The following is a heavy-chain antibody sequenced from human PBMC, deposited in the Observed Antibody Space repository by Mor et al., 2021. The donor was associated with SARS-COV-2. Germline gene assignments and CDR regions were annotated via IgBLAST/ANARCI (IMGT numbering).Heavy chain of an antibody. J-gene: IGHJ4*02. D-gene: IGHD3-3*02. Sequence: GSASTTYYADSVKGRFTVSRDNSKNTVDLEMNSLGADDTAIYYCVRETRQLHFSYWGQGTLVTVSS. CDR3: VRETRQLHFSY. V-gene: IGHV3-23*01. CDR2: GSASTT.